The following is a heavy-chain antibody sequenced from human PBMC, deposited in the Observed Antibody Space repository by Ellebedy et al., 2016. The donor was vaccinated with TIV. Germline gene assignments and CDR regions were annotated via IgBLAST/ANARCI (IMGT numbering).Heavy chain of an antibody. Sequence: GGSLRLSCAASGFTLSSYWMHWVRQAPGKGLVWVSRISTDGSSTTYADSVKGRFTISRDNAKNTLYLQMNSLRVEDTALYYCTRAGFLPTSYYGMDVWGQGTTVTVSS. V-gene: IGHV3-74*01. CDR3: TRAGFLPTSYYGMDV. CDR1: GFTLSSYW. D-gene: IGHD2/OR15-2a*01. CDR2: ISTDGSST. J-gene: IGHJ6*02.